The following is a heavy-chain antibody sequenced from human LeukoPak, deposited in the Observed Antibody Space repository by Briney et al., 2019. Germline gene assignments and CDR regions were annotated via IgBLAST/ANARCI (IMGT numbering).Heavy chain of an antibody. V-gene: IGHV1-8*01. CDR1: GYTFENYD. Sequence: ASVKVSCTASGYTFENYDINWVRQATGHGLEWMGWLDPNSGKTGYAQNFQGRLTMTRNTSINTAYMELSSLRSEDTAVYYCARAPGNYVHWFDPWGQGTLVTVSS. CDR2: LDPNSGKT. D-gene: IGHD3-10*02. J-gene: IGHJ5*02. CDR3: ARAPGNYVHWFDP.